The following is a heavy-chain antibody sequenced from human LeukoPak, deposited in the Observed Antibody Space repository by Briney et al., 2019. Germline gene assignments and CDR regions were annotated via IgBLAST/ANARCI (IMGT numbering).Heavy chain of an antibody. V-gene: IGHV4-4*07. CDR3: ARNAVPAAIDWFDP. CDR2: IYTSGST. J-gene: IGHJ5*02. D-gene: IGHD2-2*01. Sequence: PSETLSLTCTVSGGSISSYYWSWIRQPAGKGLEWIGRIYTSGSTNYNPSLKSRVTMSVDTSKNQFSLKLSSVTAADTAVYYCARNAVPAAIDWFDPWGQGTLVTVSS. CDR1: GGSISSYY.